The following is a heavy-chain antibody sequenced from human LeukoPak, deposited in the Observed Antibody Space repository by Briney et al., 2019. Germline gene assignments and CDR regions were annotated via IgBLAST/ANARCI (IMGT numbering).Heavy chain of an antibody. CDR1: EGTFSSYA. V-gene: IGHV1-69*13. Sequence: GASVEVSCKASEGTFSSYAISLVRQAPGQGLEWMGGIIPIFGTANYAQKFQGRVTITADESTSTAYMELSSLRSEDTAVYYCAREHSGYYGFDYWGQGTLVTVSS. CDR3: AREHSGYYGFDY. CDR2: IIPIFGTA. J-gene: IGHJ4*02. D-gene: IGHD5-12*01.